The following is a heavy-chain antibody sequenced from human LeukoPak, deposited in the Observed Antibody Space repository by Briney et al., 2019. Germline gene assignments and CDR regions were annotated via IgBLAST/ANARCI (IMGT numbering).Heavy chain of an antibody. J-gene: IGHJ4*02. Sequence: SETLSLTCTVSGDSISSYYWSWIRPPPGKGLEWIGYIYYSGSTNYNPSLKSRVTISVDTSKNQLSLKLSSVTVADTAVYYCAGGQWLVWGVYWGQGTLVTVSS. D-gene: IGHD6-19*01. V-gene: IGHV4-59*12. CDR1: GDSISSYY. CDR2: IYYSGST. CDR3: AGGQWLVWGVY.